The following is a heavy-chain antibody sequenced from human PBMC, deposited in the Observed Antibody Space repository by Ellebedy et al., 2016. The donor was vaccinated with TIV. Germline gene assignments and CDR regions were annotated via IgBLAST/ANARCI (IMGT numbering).Heavy chain of an antibody. D-gene: IGHD3-10*01. CDR1: GFTFTNYW. V-gene: IGHV3-7*01. CDR3: ARDKGAMSTTLGSRFDY. J-gene: IGHJ4*02. CDR2: IKEDGSEK. Sequence: GESLKISXAGSGFTFTNYWMNWVRQAPGKGLEWVANIKEDGSEKYYVDSVKGRFTISRDNAKNSLFLQMNSLRADDTAVYFCARDKGAMSTTLGSRFDYWGQGNLVSVSS.